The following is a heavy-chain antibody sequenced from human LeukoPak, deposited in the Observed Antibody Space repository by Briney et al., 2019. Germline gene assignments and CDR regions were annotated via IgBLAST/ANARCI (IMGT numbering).Heavy chain of an antibody. D-gene: IGHD2-2*01. J-gene: IGHJ3*02. CDR1: GGSISSYY. CDR3: ARDYHCSSTSCSKTTAFDI. V-gene: IGHV4-59*12. CDR2: IYYSGST. Sequence: SETLSLTCTVSGGSISSYYWSWIRQPPGKGLEWIGYIYYSGSTNYNPSLKSRVTISVDRSKNQFSLKLSSVTAADTAVYYCARDYHCSSTSCSKTTAFDIWGQGTMVTVSS.